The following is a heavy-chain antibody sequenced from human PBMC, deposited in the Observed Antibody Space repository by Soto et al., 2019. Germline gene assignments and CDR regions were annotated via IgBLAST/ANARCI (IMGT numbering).Heavy chain of an antibody. CDR2: IIPILGIA. Sequence: QVQLVQSGAEVKKPGSSVKVSCKASGGTFSSYTISWVRQAPGQGLERMGRIIPILGIANYAQKFQGRVTLTADKSTSTAYMELSSLRSEDTAVYYCARDYYGSGSYCDYWGQGTLVTVSS. V-gene: IGHV1-69*08. J-gene: IGHJ4*02. CDR3: ARDYYGSGSYCDY. CDR1: GGTFSSYT. D-gene: IGHD3-10*01.